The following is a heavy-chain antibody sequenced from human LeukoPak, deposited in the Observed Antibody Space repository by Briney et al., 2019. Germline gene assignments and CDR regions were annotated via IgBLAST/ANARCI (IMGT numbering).Heavy chain of an antibody. Sequence: GGSLRLSCAASGFTFSTYTMNWVRQAPGKGLEWVSFISSSSSYMYYADSVKGRFTISRDNTKKSLYLQMNSLRAEDTAVYYCAKDGATWRDLGAYWGQGTLVTVSS. D-gene: IGHD3-16*01. V-gene: IGHV3-21*01. CDR2: ISSSSSYM. J-gene: IGHJ4*02. CDR1: GFTFSTYT. CDR3: AKDGATWRDLGAY.